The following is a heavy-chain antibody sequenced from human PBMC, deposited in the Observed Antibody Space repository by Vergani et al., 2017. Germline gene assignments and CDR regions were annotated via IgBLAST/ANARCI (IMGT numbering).Heavy chain of an antibody. D-gene: IGHD3-10*01. CDR1: GGSFFNSRYY. CDR2: IHSSGTT. CDR3: ARDSWTSELRGVYWFDT. Sequence: QLQLQESGPGLVKPSGTLSLTCSVTGGSFFNSRYYWGWIRQPPGKGLEWIGRIHSSGTTNYNPSLKSRVTLSVYTSKNQLSLRMTSVTAADTAVYYCARDSWTSELRGVYWFDTWGQGTLVSVSS. V-gene: IGHV4-39*07. J-gene: IGHJ5*02.